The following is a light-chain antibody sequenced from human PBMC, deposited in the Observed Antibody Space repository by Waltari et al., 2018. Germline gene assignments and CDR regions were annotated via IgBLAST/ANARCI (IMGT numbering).Light chain of an antibody. CDR2: DNN. CDR1: SSNIGHNF. V-gene: IGLV1-51*01. Sequence: QSVLTQPPSVSAAPGQKVTISCPGSSSNIGHNFVTWYQQLPGTAPNLLIYDNNKGPSGIPDRFSGSKSGTSATLGITGLQTGDEADYYCGTWDSSLSAVVFGGGTKLTVL. CDR3: GTWDSSLSAVV. J-gene: IGLJ2*01.